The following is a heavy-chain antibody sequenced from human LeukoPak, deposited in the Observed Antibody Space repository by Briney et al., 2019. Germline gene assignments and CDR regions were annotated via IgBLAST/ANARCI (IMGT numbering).Heavy chain of an antibody. D-gene: IGHD5-12*01. Sequence: PSETLSLTCSVSGGSISSSSYYWGWIRQPPGKGLEWIGSIYYSGSTYYNPSLKSRVTISVDTSKNQFSLKLSSVTAADTAVYYCARDAQGYSGYDRPFDYWGQGTLVTVSS. J-gene: IGHJ4*02. CDR2: IYYSGST. V-gene: IGHV4-39*07. CDR3: ARDAQGYSGYDRPFDY. CDR1: GGSISSSSYY.